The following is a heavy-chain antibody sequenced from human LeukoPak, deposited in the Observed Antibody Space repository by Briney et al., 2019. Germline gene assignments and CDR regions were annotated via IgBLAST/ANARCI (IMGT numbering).Heavy chain of an antibody. CDR2: IRSKTYGGRT. Sequence: GGSLRLSCTTSGFTFGDYAMSWFRQAPGKGLEWVGFIRSKTYGGRTEYAASVKGRFTISRDDSKSIAYLQMNSLKTEDTAVYYCSRDNDFWSGGDYYYYMDVWGKGTTVTVSS. D-gene: IGHD3-3*01. CDR1: GFTFGDYA. V-gene: IGHV3-49*03. CDR3: SRDNDFWSGGDYYYYMDV. J-gene: IGHJ6*03.